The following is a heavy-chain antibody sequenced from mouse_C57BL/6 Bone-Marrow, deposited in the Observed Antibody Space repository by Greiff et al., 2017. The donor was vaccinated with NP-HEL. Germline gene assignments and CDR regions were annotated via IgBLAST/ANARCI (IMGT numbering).Heavy chain of an antibody. V-gene: IGHV1-69*01. CDR2: IDPSDSYT. D-gene: IGHD1-1*01. CDR3: ARRGYYYGRDYAMDY. CDR1: GYTFTSYW. J-gene: IGHJ4*01. Sequence: QVHVKQPGAELVMPGASVKLSCKASGYTFTSYWMHWVKQRPGQGLEWIGEIDPSDSYTNYNQKFKGKSTLTVDKSSSTAYMQLSSLTSEDSAVYYCARRGYYYGRDYAMDYWGQGTSVTVSS.